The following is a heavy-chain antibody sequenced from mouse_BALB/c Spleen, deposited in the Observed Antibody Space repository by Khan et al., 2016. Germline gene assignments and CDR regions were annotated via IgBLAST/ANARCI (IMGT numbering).Heavy chain of an antibody. CDR2: ISYRGST. J-gene: IGHJ3*01. CDR1: GYSITSDYA. Sequence: EVQLQESGPGLVTPSQSLSLTCIVTGYSITSDYAWNWIRQFPGNKLEWMGYISYRGSTSYNPSPKSRISITRDTTKNQFFLQLNSVTTEDTATYYCARREYRTFFAYWGQGTLVTVSA. CDR3: ARREYRTFFAY. V-gene: IGHV3-2*02.